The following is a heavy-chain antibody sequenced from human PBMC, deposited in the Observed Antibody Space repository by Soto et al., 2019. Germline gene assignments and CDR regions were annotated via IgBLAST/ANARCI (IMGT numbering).Heavy chain of an antibody. Sequence: TSETLSLTCAVYGGSFSGYYWSWIRQPPGKGLEWIGEINHSGSTNYNPSLKSRVTISVDTSKNQFSLKLSSVTAADTAVYYCAESFLEWGYMDVWGKGTTVTVSS. CDR1: GGSFSGYY. CDR3: AESFLEWGYMDV. D-gene: IGHD3-3*01. CDR2: INHSGST. V-gene: IGHV4-34*01. J-gene: IGHJ6*03.